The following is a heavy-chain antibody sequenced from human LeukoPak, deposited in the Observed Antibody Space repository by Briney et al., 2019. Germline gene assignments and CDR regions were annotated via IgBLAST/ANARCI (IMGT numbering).Heavy chain of an antibody. Sequence: PGGSLRLSCAASGFTVSSNYMTWVRQAPGKGLEWASVIYSGGNTYYADSVKGRFSISRDNSKNTVYLQMNSLRAEDTAVYYCARGLDGVTWGPFDIWGQGTVVTVSS. J-gene: IGHJ3*02. V-gene: IGHV3-66*01. CDR1: GFTVSSNY. D-gene: IGHD2-8*01. CDR3: ARGLDGVTWGPFDI. CDR2: IYSGGNT.